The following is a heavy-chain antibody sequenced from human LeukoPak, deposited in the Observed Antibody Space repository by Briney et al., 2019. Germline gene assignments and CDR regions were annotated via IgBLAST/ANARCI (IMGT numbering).Heavy chain of an antibody. CDR2: ITTSGSTI. CDR1: GFTFSSYE. J-gene: IGHJ4*02. CDR3: ARGYGDYAPRFFEY. Sequence: PGGSLRLSCAASGFTFSSYEMNWVRQAPGKGLEWVSYITTSGSTIYYADSVKGRFTISRDNAKNSLYLQMNSLRAEDTAVYYCARGYGDYAPRFFEYWGQGILVTVS. V-gene: IGHV3-48*03. D-gene: IGHD4-17*01.